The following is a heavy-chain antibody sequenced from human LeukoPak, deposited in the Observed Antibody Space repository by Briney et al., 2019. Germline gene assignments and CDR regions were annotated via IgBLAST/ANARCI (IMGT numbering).Heavy chain of an antibody. D-gene: IGHD3-16*02. V-gene: IGHV3-23*01. CDR1: GFTFSSYA. CDR2: TSGSGGST. J-gene: IGHJ4*02. CDR3: AKDRRITFGGVILDYFDY. Sequence: PGGSLRLSCAASGFTFSSYAMSWVRQAPGKGLEWVSATSGSGGSTYYADSVKGRFTISRDNSKNTLYLQMNSLRAEDTAVYYCAKDRRITFGGVILDYFDYWGQGTLVTVSS.